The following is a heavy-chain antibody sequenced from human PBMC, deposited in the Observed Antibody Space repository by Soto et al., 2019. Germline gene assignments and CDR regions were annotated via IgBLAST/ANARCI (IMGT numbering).Heavy chain of an antibody. CDR1: GFTVSSNY. D-gene: IGHD3-9*01. V-gene: IGHV3-53*02. CDR2: IYSGGST. J-gene: IGHJ6*02. Sequence: EVQLVETGGGLIQPGGSLRLSCAASGFTVSSNYMSWVRQAPGKGLEWVSVIYSGGSTYYADSVKGRFTISRDNSKNTLDLQMNSLRAEDTAVYYCARDKRVRYFDWLSGMDVWGQGTSVTVSS. CDR3: ARDKRVRYFDWLSGMDV.